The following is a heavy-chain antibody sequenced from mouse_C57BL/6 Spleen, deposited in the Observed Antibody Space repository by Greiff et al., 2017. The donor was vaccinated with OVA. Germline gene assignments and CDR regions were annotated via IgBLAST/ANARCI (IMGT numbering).Heavy chain of an antibody. V-gene: IGHV1-69*01. CDR1: GYTFTSYW. J-gene: IGHJ1*03. Sequence: QVQLQQPGAELVMPGASVKLSCKASGYTFTSYWMHWVKQRPGQGLEWIGEIDPSDSYTNYNQKLQGKSTLTVEKSSSTAYMQLSSLTSEDSAFYYCARRDYGSSYLWYFDVWGTGTTVTVSS. CDR3: ARRDYGSSYLWYFDV. D-gene: IGHD1-1*01. CDR2: IDPSDSYT.